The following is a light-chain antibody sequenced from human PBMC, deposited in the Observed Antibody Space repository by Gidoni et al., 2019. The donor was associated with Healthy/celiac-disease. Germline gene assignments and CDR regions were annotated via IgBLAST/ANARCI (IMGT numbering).Light chain of an antibody. J-gene: IGLJ1*01. CDR2: DVS. CDR3: SSYAGSYTLYV. V-gene: IGLV2-11*01. Sequence: QSALTQPRSVSGSPGQSVTISCTGTSSDVGGYNYVSWYQQHPGKAPKLMLYDVSKRPSGVPDRFSGSKSGNTASLTISGLQAEDEADYYCSSYAGSYTLYVFGTGTKVTVL. CDR1: SSDVGGYNY.